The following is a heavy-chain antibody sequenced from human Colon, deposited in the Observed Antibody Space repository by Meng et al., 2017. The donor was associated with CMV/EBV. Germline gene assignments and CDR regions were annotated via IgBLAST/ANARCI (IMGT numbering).Heavy chain of an antibody. J-gene: IGHJ4*02. CDR1: GYTFNGYF. CDR2: INPVTGDT. Sequence: QVKLVQSGAEVKEPGASVKVSCKTSGYTFNGYFMHRVRQAPGQGLEWMGWINPVTGDTSYAQKFQVRVTMTRDTSISTAYMELSSLRSDDTAVYYCATFGGDFDYWGQGTLVTVSS. V-gene: IGHV1-2*02. CDR3: ATFGGDFDY. D-gene: IGHD3-3*01.